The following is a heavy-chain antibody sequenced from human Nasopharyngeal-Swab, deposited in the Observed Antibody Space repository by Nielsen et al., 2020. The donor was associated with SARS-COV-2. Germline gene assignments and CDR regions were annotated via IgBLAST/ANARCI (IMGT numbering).Heavy chain of an antibody. CDR1: GFTFSSYS. CDR3: AREGDGYFFDY. D-gene: IGHD5-24*01. CDR2: ISSSGSYI. J-gene: IGHJ4*02. V-gene: IGHV3-21*01. Sequence: GGSLRLSCAASGFTFSSYSMNWVRQAPGKGLEWVSSISSSGSYIYYADSVKGRFTISRDNAKNSLYLQMNSLRAEDTAVYYCAREGDGYFFDYWGQGTLVTVSS.